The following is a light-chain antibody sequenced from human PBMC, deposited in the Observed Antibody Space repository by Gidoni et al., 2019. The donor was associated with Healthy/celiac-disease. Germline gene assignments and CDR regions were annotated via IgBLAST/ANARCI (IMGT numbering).Light chain of an antibody. CDR3: QPYYRTPRT. CDR1: QRVLYSSNTKNY. Sequence: DIVLTQSPDSLAVSLGERDTINCKSSQRVLYSSNTKNYLAWYQQKPGQPPKLLIYWEATREAGFPDRFSGSGSGTDFTLTISSLQAEDVAVYYCQPYYRTPRTFGQGTKVEIK. J-gene: IGKJ1*01. CDR2: WEA. V-gene: IGKV4-1*01.